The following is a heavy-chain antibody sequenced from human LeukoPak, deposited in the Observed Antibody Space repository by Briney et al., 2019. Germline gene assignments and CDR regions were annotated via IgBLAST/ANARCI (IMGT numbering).Heavy chain of an antibody. J-gene: IGHJ4*02. V-gene: IGHV1-2*02. Sequence: GASVKVSCKASGYTFTGYYMHWVRQAPGQGLEWMGWINPNSGGTNYAQKFQGRVTMTRDTSISTAYMELSRLRSDDTAVYYCARETILGDSSGYYYGLPDYWGQGTLVTVSS. D-gene: IGHD3-22*01. CDR1: GYTFTGYY. CDR3: ARETILGDSSGYYYGLPDY. CDR2: INPNSGGT.